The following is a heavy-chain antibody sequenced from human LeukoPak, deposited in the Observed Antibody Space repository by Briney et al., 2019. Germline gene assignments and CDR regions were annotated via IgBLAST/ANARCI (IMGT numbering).Heavy chain of an antibody. Sequence: PSQTLSLTCTVSGGSISSGSYYWGWIRQPPGKGLEWIGSIYYSGSTYYNPSLKSRVTISVDTSKNQFSLKLSSVTAADTAVYYCARDSYYYDSSGYYSGDYWGQGTLVTVSS. V-gene: IGHV4-39*07. CDR1: GGSISSGSYY. CDR3: ARDSYYYDSSGYYSGDY. D-gene: IGHD3-22*01. CDR2: IYYSGST. J-gene: IGHJ4*02.